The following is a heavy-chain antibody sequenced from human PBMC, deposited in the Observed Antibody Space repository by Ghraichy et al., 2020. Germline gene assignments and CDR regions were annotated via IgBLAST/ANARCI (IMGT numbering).Heavy chain of an antibody. V-gene: IGHV3-7*01. J-gene: IGHJ4*02. Sequence: GGSLRLSCAASGFTFSSYWMSWVRQAPGKGLEWVANIKKDGSEKYYVDSVKGRFTISRDNAKNSLYLQMISLRAEDTAVYYCARGGTVVWVRGTYYWGQGTQVPVS. CDR1: GFTFSSYW. CDR2: IKKDGSEK. CDR3: ARGGTVVWVRGTYY. D-gene: IGHD3-16*01.